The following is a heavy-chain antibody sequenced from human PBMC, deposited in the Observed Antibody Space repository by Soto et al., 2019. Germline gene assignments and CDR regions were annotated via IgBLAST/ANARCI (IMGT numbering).Heavy chain of an antibody. V-gene: IGHV1-8*01. Sequence: QVQLVQSGAEVKKPGAPVKVACKAPENTFTSYVINWVQKPTGQGLEWMGWMNPNSGNTGYEQKFQGRATMTRNTPISTAYMELSSLRSEDTAVYYCARAGQWLVYGMDVWGQGTTVTVSS. D-gene: IGHD6-19*01. CDR2: MNPNSGNT. CDR1: ENTFTSYV. J-gene: IGHJ6*02. CDR3: ARAGQWLVYGMDV.